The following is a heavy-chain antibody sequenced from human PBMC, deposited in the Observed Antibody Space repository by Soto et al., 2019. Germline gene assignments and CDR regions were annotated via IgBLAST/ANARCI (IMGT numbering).Heavy chain of an antibody. D-gene: IGHD3-10*01. CDR2: ISDDGSNK. J-gene: IGHJ6*02. V-gene: IGHV3-30*18. CDR1: GFTFSSYG. CDR3: AKDIGSGGVRGVIPSYYYGMDV. Sequence: GGSLRLSCAASGFTFSSYGMHWVRQAPGKGLEWVAVISDDGSNKYYADSVKGRFTISRDNSKNTLYLQMNSLRAEDTAVYYCAKDIGSGGVRGVIPSYYYGMDVWGQGTTVTVSS.